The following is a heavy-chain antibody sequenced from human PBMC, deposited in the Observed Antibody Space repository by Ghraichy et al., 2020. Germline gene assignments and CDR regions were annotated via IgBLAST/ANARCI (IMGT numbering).Heavy chain of an antibody. CDR3: ARDNEGYCSGGSCYSFDY. D-gene: IGHD2-15*01. V-gene: IGHV4-4*07. CDR2: IYTSGST. J-gene: IGHJ4*02. CDR1: GGSISSYY. Sequence: ESLNISCTVSGGSISSYYWSWIRQPAGKGLEWIGRIYTSGSTNYNPSHKSRVTMSVDTSKNQFSLKLSSVTAADTAVYYCARDNEGYCSGGSCYSFDYWGQGTLVTVSS.